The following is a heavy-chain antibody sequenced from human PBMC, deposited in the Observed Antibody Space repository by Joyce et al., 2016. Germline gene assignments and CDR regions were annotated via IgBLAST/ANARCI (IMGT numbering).Heavy chain of an antibody. D-gene: IGHD2-8*02. CDR3: AARPGRDDCTGNDCYAGPLDY. CDR1: GFTFSTHV. Sequence: EVQLLESGGDSAQPGGSLRLSCVASGFTFSTHVMIWVRQAPGKGLGWVASITNGGDTYYADSVKGRFTVSRDKSKNMVFLQMNNVRAGDTAVYYCAARPGRDDCTGNDCYAGPLDYWGQGTLVTVSS. CDR2: ITNGGDT. J-gene: IGHJ4*02. V-gene: IGHV3-23*01.